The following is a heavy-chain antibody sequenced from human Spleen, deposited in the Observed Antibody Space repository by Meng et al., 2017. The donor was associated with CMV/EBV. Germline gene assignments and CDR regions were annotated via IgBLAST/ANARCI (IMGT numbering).Heavy chain of an antibody. CDR3: ARDLTPHYYDFWSGDNWFDP. CDR2: INPNSGGT. D-gene: IGHD3-3*01. CDR1: GYTFTSYG. V-gene: IGHV1-2*02. Sequence: ASVKVSCKASGYTFTSYGISWVRQAPGQGLEWMGWINPNSGGTNYAQKFQGRVTMTRDTSISTAYMELSRLRSDDTAVYYCARDLTPHYYDFWSGDNWFDPWGQGTLVTVSS. J-gene: IGHJ5*02.